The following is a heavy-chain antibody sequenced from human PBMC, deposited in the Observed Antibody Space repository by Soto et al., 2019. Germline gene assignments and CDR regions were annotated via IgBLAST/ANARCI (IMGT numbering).Heavy chain of an antibody. V-gene: IGHV3-23*01. CDR3: AKGPSPDCGGDCYSTYYFDF. D-gene: IGHD2-21*02. CDR2: ISGSGGST. J-gene: IGHJ4*02. CDR1: GFTFISYA. Sequence: GSLRLSCAASGFTFISYAMSWVRQAPGKGLEWVSAISGSGGSTYYADSVKGRFTISRDNSKNTLYLQMNSLRAEDTAVYYCAKGPSPDCGGDCYSTYYFDFWGQGTLVTVSS.